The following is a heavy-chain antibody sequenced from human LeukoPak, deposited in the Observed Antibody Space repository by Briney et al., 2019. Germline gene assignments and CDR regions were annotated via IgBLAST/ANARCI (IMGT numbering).Heavy chain of an antibody. CDR1: GDSVSSNSAA. V-gene: IGHV6-1*01. CDR3: ARGRDYYDSSGYYSFVGYYYGMDV. J-gene: IGHJ6*02. D-gene: IGHD3-22*01. CDR2: TYYRSKWYN. Sequence: PSQTLSLTCAISGDSVSSNSAAWNRIRQSPSRGLEWLGRTYYRSKWYNDYAVSVKSRITINPDTSKNQFSLQLNSVTPEDTAVYYCARGRDYYDSSGYYSFVGYYYGMDVRGQGTTVTVSS.